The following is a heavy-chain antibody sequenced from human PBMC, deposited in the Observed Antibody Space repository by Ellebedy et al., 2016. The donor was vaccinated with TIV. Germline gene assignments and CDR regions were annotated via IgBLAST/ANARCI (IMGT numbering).Heavy chain of an antibody. Sequence: GESLKISCAVSGFTFSDYYMSWIRQAPGKGLEWVSYIRSSGSIINYADSVKGRFTISRDNAKNSQYLQMNSLRAEDTAVYYCVRDTYYYGSGTYYKGFDYWGQGTLVTVSS. CDR3: VRDTYYYGSGTYYKGFDY. CDR2: IRSSGSII. J-gene: IGHJ4*02. D-gene: IGHD3-10*01. V-gene: IGHV3-11*04. CDR1: GFTFSDYY.